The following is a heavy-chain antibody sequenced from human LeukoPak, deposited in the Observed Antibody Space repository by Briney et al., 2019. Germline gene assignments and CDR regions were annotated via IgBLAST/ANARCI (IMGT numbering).Heavy chain of an antibody. V-gene: IGHV4-59*02. J-gene: IGHJ4*02. CDR2: IYYTGT. CDR3: ARHLSGYSREFDY. D-gene: IGHD3-22*01. CDR1: GGSVSDYY. Sequence: SETLSLTCTVSGGSVSDYYWSWIRQSPGKGLEWIGYIYYTGTSYNPSLKSRVTISADTSKNQFSLNLSSVTAADTAVYYCARHLSGYSREFDYWGQGTLVTVSS.